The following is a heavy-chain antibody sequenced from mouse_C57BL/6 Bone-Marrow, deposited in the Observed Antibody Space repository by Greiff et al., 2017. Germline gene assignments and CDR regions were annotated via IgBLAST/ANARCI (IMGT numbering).Heavy chain of an antibody. J-gene: IGHJ2*01. CDR1: GFTFSSYA. Sequence: EVQLVESGGGLVKPGGSLKLSCAASGFTFSSYAMSWVRQTPEKRLEWVATISDGGSYTYYPDNVKGRFTISRDNAKNNLYLQMSHLKSEDTAMYYCARDTYSYYYGSSYFDYGGQGTTLTVSS. V-gene: IGHV5-4*01. D-gene: IGHD1-1*01. CDR3: ARDTYSYYYGSSYFDY. CDR2: ISDGGSYT.